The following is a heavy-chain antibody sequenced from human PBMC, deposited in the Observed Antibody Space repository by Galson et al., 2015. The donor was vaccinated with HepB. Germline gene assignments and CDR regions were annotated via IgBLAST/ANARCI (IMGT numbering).Heavy chain of an antibody. J-gene: IGHJ4*02. CDR3: AKSVGPFRGYFDY. CDR2: ISGSGGST. D-gene: IGHD1-26*01. Sequence: SLRLSCAASGFTFSSYAMSWVRQAPGKGLEWVSAISGSGGSTYYADSVKGRFTISRDNSKNTLYLQMNSLRAEDTAVYYCAKSVGPFRGYFDYWGQGTLVTVSS. CDR1: GFTFSSYA. V-gene: IGHV3-23*01.